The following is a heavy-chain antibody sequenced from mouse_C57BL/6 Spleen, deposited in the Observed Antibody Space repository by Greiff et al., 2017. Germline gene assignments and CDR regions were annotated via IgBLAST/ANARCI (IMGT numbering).Heavy chain of an antibody. J-gene: IGHJ2*01. V-gene: IGHV1-55*01. Sequence: QVQLKQPGAELVKPGASVKMSCKASGYTFTSYWITWVKQRPGQGLEWIGDIYPGSGSTNYNEKFKSKATLTVDTSSSTAYMQLSSLTSEDSAVYYCARRTNWALPYFDYWGQGTTLTVSS. CDR1: GYTFTSYW. D-gene: IGHD4-1*01. CDR2: IYPGSGST. CDR3: ARRTNWALPYFDY.